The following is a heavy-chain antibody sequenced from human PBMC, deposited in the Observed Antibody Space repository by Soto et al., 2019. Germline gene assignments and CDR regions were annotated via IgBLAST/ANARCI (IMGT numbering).Heavy chain of an antibody. J-gene: IGHJ5*02. D-gene: IGHD5-18*01. CDR1: GFTFSSYG. CDR3: AREIQLNWFDP. CDR2: IWYDGSNK. Sequence: QVQLVESGGGVVQPGRSLRLSCAASGFTFSSYGMHWVRQAPGKGLEWVAVIWYDGSNKYYADSVKGRFTISRDNSKNTLYLQMNSLRAEDTAVYYCAREIQLNWFDPWGQGTLVTVSS. V-gene: IGHV3-33*01.